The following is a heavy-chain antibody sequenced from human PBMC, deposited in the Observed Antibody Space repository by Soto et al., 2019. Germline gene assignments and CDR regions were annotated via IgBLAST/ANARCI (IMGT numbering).Heavy chain of an antibody. V-gene: IGHV4-34*01. J-gene: IGHJ4*02. CDR3: ARGYGRTPIY. Sequence: SETLSLTCAVYGGSFSGYYWSWIRQPPGKGLEWIGEINHSGSTNYNPSLKSRVTISVDTSKNQFSLKLSSVTAADTAVYYCARGYGRTPIYWGQGTLVTVSS. CDR2: INHSGST. CDR1: GGSFSGYY. D-gene: IGHD4-17*01.